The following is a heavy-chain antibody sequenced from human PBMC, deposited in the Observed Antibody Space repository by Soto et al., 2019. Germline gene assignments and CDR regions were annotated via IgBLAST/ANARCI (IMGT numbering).Heavy chain of an antibody. D-gene: IGHD3-9*01. Sequence: PSETLSLTCTASGDSISSYYWSWIRQPPGKGLEWIGYIYYSGSTNYNPSLKSRVTISVDTSKNQFSLKLSSVTAADTAVYYCARHAGSNYDILTGYYHFYFDYWGQGTLVTVSS. CDR3: ARHAGSNYDILTGYYHFYFDY. CDR1: GDSISSYY. J-gene: IGHJ4*02. V-gene: IGHV4-59*01. CDR2: IYYSGST.